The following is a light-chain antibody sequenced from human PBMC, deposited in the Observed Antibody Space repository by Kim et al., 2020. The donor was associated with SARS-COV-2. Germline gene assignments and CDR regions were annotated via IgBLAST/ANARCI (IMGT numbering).Light chain of an antibody. CDR2: GAS. J-gene: IGKJ2*01. CDR3: QQYGSSPKYT. Sequence: CPGERATLSCRASQSVSSSYFAWYQQKPGQAPRLLIYGASGTATGIPDRFSGSGSGTDFPLTISRLEPEDFEVYYCQQYGSSPKYTFGQGTELEI. CDR1: QSVSSSY. V-gene: IGKV3-20*01.